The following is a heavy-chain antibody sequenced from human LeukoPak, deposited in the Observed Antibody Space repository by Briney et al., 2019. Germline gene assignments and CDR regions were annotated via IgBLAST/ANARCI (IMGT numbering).Heavy chain of an antibody. V-gene: IGHV3-53*01. CDR3: ARRVAVADNYFDY. Sequence: GGSLRLSCAASGFIVRDNYMTWVRQAPGKGLEWVSLIYSGGSTYYADSVKGRFTISRDNFKNTLYLQMNSLRAEDTGVYYCARRVAVADNYFDYWGQGTLVTVSS. D-gene: IGHD6-19*01. CDR1: GFIVRDNY. CDR2: IYSGGST. J-gene: IGHJ4*02.